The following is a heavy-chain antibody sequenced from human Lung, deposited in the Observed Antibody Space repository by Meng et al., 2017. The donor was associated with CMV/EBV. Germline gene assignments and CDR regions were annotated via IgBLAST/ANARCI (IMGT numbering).Heavy chain of an antibody. CDR2: IWYDGSNK. CDR3: AKDEFRYCSSTSCLDAFDI. J-gene: IGHJ3*02. Sequence: SCAASGFTFSSYGMHWVRQAPGKGLEWVAVIWYDGSNKYYADSVKGRFTISRDNSKNTLYLLMNSLRAEDTAVYYCAKDEFRYCSSTSCLDAFDIWGQGXMVTVSS. CDR1: GFTFSSYG. D-gene: IGHD2-2*01. V-gene: IGHV3-33*06.